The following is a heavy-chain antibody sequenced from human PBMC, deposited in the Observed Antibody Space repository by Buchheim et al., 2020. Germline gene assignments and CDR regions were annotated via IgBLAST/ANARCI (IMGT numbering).Heavy chain of an antibody. V-gene: IGHV3-7*01. J-gene: IGHJ4*02. CDR3: ASALLGSSWPSRIDY. D-gene: IGHD6-13*01. Sequence: EVQLVESGGGLVQPGESLRLSCADSGFTFRTYWMSWVRQAPGKGLEWVANINQDGSAKNYVDSVKGRFTISRDNAKNSLYLQMNSLKAEDSALYDGASALLGSSWPSRIDYWGQGTL. CDR1: GFTFRTYW. CDR2: INQDGSAK.